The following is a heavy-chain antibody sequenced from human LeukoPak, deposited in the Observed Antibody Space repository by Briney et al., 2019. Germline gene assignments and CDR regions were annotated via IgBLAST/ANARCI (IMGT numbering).Heavy chain of an antibody. Sequence: PGGSLRLSCAASGFTVSSNYMSWVRQAPGKGLEWVSVIYSGGSTYYADSVKGRFTISRDDSKNTLYLQMNSLRAEDTAVYYCARAPYCSGGSCFDWFDPWGQGTLVTVSS. D-gene: IGHD2-15*01. CDR1: GFTVSSNY. CDR3: ARAPYCSGGSCFDWFDP. J-gene: IGHJ5*02. CDR2: IYSGGST. V-gene: IGHV3-53*05.